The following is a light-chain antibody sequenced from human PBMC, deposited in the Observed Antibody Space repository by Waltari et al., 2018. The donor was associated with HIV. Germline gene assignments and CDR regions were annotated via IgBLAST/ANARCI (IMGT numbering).Light chain of an antibody. Sequence: DTVMTQSPASLIVSLGERATINCKSSQSLLYRSNSKNYLAWYQHKAGQPPKLLIYWATTRESGVPDRFSGSGSGTDFTLTISSLQAEDVAVYYCQQYYNTPYTFGQGTTLEI. CDR3: QQYYNTPYT. V-gene: IGKV4-1*01. CDR1: QSLLYRSNSKNY. J-gene: IGKJ2*01. CDR2: WAT.